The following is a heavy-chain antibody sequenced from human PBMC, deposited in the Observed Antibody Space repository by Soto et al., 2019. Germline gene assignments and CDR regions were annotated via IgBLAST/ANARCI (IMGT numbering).Heavy chain of an antibody. CDR2: IYYSGST. CDR3: AKARRYSSASHDFDY. J-gene: IGHJ4*02. D-gene: IGHD6-19*01. Sequence: PSETLSLTCTVSGGSISSYYWSWIRQPPGKGLEWIGYIYYSGSTNYNPSLKSRVTISVDTSKNQFSLKLSSVTAEDTAVYYCAKARRYSSASHDFDYWGQGTPVTVSS. V-gene: IGHV4-59*12. CDR1: GGSISSYY.